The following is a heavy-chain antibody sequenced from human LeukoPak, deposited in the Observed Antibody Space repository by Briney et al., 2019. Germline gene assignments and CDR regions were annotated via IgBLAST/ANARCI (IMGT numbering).Heavy chain of an antibody. CDR2: IYYSGST. J-gene: IGHJ3*02. CDR3: ARERYGSGRNAFDI. CDR1: GGSISSYY. Sequence: SETLSLTCTVSGGSISSYYWSWIRQPPGKGLEWIGYIYYSGSTNYNPSLKSRVTISVDTSKNQFSLKLSSVIAADTAVYYCARERYGSGRNAFDIWGQGTMVTVSS. V-gene: IGHV4-59*01. D-gene: IGHD3-10*01.